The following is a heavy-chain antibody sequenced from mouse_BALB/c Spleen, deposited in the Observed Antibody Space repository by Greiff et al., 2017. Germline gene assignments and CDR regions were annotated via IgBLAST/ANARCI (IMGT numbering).Heavy chain of an antibody. D-gene: IGHD3-2*01. CDR1: GFTFSSYA. Sequence: EVHLVESGGGLVKPGGSLKLSCAASGFTFSSYAMSWVRQTPEKRLEWVASISSGGSTYYPDSVKGRFTISRDNARNTLYLQMSSLKSEDTAMYYCARAGTARARDYFDYWGQGTTLTVSS. J-gene: IGHJ2*01. V-gene: IGHV5-6-5*01. CDR3: ARAGTARARDYFDY. CDR2: ISSGGST.